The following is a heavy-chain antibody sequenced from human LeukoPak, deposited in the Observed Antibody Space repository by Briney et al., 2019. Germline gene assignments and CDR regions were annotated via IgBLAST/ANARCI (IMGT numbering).Heavy chain of an antibody. CDR2: IYYSGST. CDR1: GGSISSYY. CDR3: ARAPDTYYDFWSGYYFGAFDI. D-gene: IGHD3-3*01. J-gene: IGHJ3*02. V-gene: IGHV4-59*01. Sequence: ASETLSLTCTVSGGSISSYYWSWIRQPPGKGLEWIGSIYYSGSTYYNPSLKSRVTISVDTSKNQFSLKLSSVTAADTAVYYCARAPDTYYDFWSGYYFGAFDIWGQGTMVTVSS.